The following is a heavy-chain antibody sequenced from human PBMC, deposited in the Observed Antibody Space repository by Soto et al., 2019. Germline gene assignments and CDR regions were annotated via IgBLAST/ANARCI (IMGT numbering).Heavy chain of an antibody. CDR2: ITSTGSTR. CDR1: GFTFSSYE. V-gene: IGHV3-48*03. D-gene: IGHD2-8*02. J-gene: IGHJ4*02. Sequence: GGSLRLSCAASGFTFSSYEMNWVRQAPGKGLEWVSDITSTGSTRYYADSVKGRFTISRDNAKNSLYLQMNSLRAEDTAVYYCARGYCTSSACHWNFDYWGQGTLVTVSS. CDR3: ARGYCTSSACHWNFDY.